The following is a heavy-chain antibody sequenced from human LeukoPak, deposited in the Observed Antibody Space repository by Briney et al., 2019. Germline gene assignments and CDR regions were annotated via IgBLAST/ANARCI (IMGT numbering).Heavy chain of an antibody. J-gene: IGHJ4*02. CDR3: AKAHHGDYFFYFDY. CDR1: GFTFSSYA. V-gene: IGHV3-23*01. Sequence: GGSLRLSCAASGFTFSSYAMSWVRQAPGKGLEGVSAISGSGGSTYYADSVKGRFTISRDNSKNTLYLQMNSLRAEDTAVYYCAKAHHGDYFFYFDYWGQGTLVTVSS. CDR2: ISGSGGST. D-gene: IGHD4-17*01.